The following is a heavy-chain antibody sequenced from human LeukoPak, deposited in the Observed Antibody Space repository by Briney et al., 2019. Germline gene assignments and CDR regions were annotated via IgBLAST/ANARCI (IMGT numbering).Heavy chain of an antibody. CDR3: VKGSTYDSSGYYESDAFDI. CDR2: ISSNGGST. D-gene: IGHD3-22*01. Sequence: GGSLRLSCSASGFTFSSYAMHWVRQAPGKGLEYVSAISSNGGSTYYADSVKGRLTISRDNSKNTLYLQMSSLRAEDTAVYYCVKGSTYDSSGYYESDAFDIWGQGTMVTVSS. V-gene: IGHV3-64D*06. CDR1: GFTFSSYA. J-gene: IGHJ3*02.